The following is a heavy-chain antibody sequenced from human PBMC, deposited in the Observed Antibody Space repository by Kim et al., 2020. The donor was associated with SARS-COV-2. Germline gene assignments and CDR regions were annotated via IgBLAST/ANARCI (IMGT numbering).Heavy chain of an antibody. V-gene: IGHV3-66*01. Sequence: GGSLRLSCAASGFTVSSNYMSWVRQAPGKGLEWVSVIYSGGSTYYADSVKGRFTISRDNSKNTLYLQMNSLRAEDTAVYYCARSPVPFDWLLGFDYWGQGTLVTVSS. CDR1: GFTVSSNY. CDR3: ARSPVPFDWLLGFDY. J-gene: IGHJ4*02. D-gene: IGHD3-9*01. CDR2: IYSGGST.